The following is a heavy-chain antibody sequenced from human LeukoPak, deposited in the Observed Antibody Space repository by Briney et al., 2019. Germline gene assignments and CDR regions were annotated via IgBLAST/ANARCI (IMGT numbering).Heavy chain of an antibody. CDR1: GFTFSSYE. CDR2: ISSSGSTI. Sequence: GGSLRLSCAASGFTFSSYEMNWVRQAPGKGLERVSYISSSGSTIYYADSVKGRFTISRDNAKNSLYLQMNSLRAEDTAVYYCARFGSYHTPWYFDYWGQGTLVTVSS. V-gene: IGHV3-48*03. D-gene: IGHD1-26*01. CDR3: ARFGSYHTPWYFDY. J-gene: IGHJ4*02.